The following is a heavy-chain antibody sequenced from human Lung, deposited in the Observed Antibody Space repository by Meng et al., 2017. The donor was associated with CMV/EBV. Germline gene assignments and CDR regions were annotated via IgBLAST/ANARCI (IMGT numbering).Heavy chain of an antibody. V-gene: IGHV3-30-3*01. CDR2: ISFDGINK. CDR3: ASSVTIFGVDY. J-gene: IGHJ4*02. D-gene: IGHD3-3*01. CDR1: GFTFSNNA. Sequence: SLKISCGASGFTFSNNAMQWVRQAPGKGLEWLAVISFDGINKYYAESVKGRFTISRDNSKQTLYLQMNSLRGEDTAVYYCASSVTIFGVDYWGQGTLVTVSP.